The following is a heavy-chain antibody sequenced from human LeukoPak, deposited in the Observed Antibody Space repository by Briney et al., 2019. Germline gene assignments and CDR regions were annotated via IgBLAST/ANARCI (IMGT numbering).Heavy chain of an antibody. CDR3: ARQNPSKAVCFDY. D-gene: IGHD6-19*01. CDR1: GRSISSYY. J-gene: IGHJ4*02. CDR2: IYTSGST. V-gene: IGHV4-4*09. Sequence: SETLSLTCTVSGRSISSYYWSWIRQPPGKGLEGIGYIYTSGSTNYNPSLKSRFPISVDTSKNQFSMKLSSVTAADTAVYYCARQNPSKAVCFDYWGKGTLVTVSS.